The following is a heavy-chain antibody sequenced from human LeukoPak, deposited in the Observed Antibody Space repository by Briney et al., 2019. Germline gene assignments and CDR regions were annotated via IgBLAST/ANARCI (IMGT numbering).Heavy chain of an antibody. J-gene: IGHJ6*02. Sequence: ASVKVSCKVSGYTLTELSMHWVRQAPGKGLEWMGGFDPEDGETIYAQKFQGRVTMTEDTSTDTAYMELSSLRSEDTAVYCCATVPVVYYYYGMDVWGQGTTVTVSS. CDR3: ATVPVVYYYYGMDV. V-gene: IGHV1-24*01. CDR1: GYTLTELS. CDR2: FDPEDGET. D-gene: IGHD4-23*01.